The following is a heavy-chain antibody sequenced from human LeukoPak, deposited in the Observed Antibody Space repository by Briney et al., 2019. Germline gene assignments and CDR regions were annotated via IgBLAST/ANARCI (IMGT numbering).Heavy chain of an antibody. V-gene: IGHV3-30*02. D-gene: IGHD2-15*01. CDR2: IRYDGSNQ. Sequence: GGSLRLSCAASGFTFNSYAMSWVRQAPGKGLQWVAFIRYDGSNQDYADSVKGRFTISRDNSKNTVYLQMNSLTAEDTAVYYCAKDQGLGYCSGGNCYGGSYYFDYWGQGTLVTVSS. CDR3: AKDQGLGYCSGGNCYGGSYYFDY. CDR1: GFTFNSYA. J-gene: IGHJ4*02.